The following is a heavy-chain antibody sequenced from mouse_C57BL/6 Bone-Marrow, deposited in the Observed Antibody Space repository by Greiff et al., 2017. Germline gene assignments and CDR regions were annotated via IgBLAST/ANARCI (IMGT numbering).Heavy chain of an antibody. CDR1: GFSLTSYG. J-gene: IGHJ3*01. CDR2: IWSGGST. CDR3: AAAGQLRLRFAY. V-gene: IGHV2-2*01. D-gene: IGHD3-2*02. Sequence: VQLQQSGPGLVQPSQSLSITCTVSGFSLTSYGVHWVRQSPGKGLEWLGVIWSGGSTDYNAAFISRLSISKDNSKSQVFFKMNSLQADDTAIYYCAAAGQLRLRFAYWGQGTLVTVSA.